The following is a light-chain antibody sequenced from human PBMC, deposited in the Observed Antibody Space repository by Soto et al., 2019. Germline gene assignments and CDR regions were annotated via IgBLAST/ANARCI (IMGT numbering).Light chain of an antibody. CDR2: KAS. CDR1: QSITGW. CDR3: QYWDDYSWT. Sequence: EIQMTQSPSTLSASVGDRVTITCRASQSITGWLAWYQQKPGKAPKFLIYKASNLEGGVPSRFSGSGSGTAFTLTISSVQPDDFATYYCQYWDDYSWTFGQGTKVEIK. J-gene: IGKJ1*01. V-gene: IGKV1-5*03.